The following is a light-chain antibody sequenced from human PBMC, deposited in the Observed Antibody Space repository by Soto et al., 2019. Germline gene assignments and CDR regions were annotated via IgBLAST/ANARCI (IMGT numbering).Light chain of an antibody. CDR3: QQRSNWGIT. J-gene: IGKJ5*01. V-gene: IGKV3D-20*02. CDR1: QTVSSNY. CDR2: GAS. Sequence: EIILTPSPDTLSLSPGERATLSCRASQTVSSNYLAWCQQRPGQAPRLLIYGASNGAAGIPARFSGTGSGTDFTLTISSLEPEDFAVYYCQQRSNWGITFGQGTRLEIK.